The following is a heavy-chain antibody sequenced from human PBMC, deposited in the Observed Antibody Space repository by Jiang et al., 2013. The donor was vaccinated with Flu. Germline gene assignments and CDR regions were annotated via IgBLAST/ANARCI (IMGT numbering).Heavy chain of an antibody. J-gene: IGHJ6*02. CDR1: SVSSNSAA. D-gene: IGHD5-12*01. Sequence: SVSSNSAAWNWIRQSPSRGLEWLGRTYYKSRWYNDYASSVRSRVTISSDTSKNQFSLHLNSMTPEDTAVYFCARESPGEWLRLGYLYFYGMDVWGQGTTVIVSS. CDR3: ARESPGEWLRLGYLYFYGMDV. V-gene: IGHV6-1*01. CDR2: TYYKSRWYN.